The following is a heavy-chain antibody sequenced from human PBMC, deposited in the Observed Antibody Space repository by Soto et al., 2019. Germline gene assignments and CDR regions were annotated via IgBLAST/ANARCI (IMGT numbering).Heavy chain of an antibody. V-gene: IGHV4-59*08. CDR1: GGSISSYY. CDR3: ARPDSSSWAAPFGS. D-gene: IGHD6-13*01. CDR2: FFFGGTT. J-gene: IGHJ4*02. Sequence: SETLSLTCTVSGGSISSYYWSWIRQPPGKGLEWVANFFFGGTTNYNPSLRSRVTISLDTSKNQFSLRLTSVTASDTAVYYCARPDSSSWAAPFGSWGQGTLVTVSS.